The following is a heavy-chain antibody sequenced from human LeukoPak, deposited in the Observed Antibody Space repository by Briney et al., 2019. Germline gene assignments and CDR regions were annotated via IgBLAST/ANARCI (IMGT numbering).Heavy chain of an antibody. V-gene: IGHV3-30*02. CDR3: GKAAYFPSP. D-gene: IGHD2-21*01. CDR2: IRYDGSNK. J-gene: IGHJ5*02. Sequence: GGSLRLSCAASGVTFSSDGMHWGRQAPGKGLEWVAFIRYDGSNKYYADSVKGRFTISRDNSKNTRYLQMNSLRAEDTAVHYCGKAAYFPSPWGPGNLVTV. CDR1: GVTFSSDG.